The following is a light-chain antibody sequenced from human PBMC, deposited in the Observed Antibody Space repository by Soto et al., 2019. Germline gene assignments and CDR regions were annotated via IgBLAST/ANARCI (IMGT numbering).Light chain of an antibody. Sequence: ELALTQSPGTLSLSPGERATLSCRPSQSVSNNYLAWYQQKPGQAPRIIIYGASNRATGIPDRFSGSGSGTDFTLTISRLQPEDVATYYCLQFYNFSWTLGQGTKVDIK. CDR3: LQFYNFSWT. V-gene: IGKV3-20*01. CDR2: GAS. J-gene: IGKJ1*01. CDR1: QSVSNNY.